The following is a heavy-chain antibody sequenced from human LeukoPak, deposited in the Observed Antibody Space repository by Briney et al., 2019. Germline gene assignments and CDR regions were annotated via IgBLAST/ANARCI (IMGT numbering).Heavy chain of an antibody. CDR2: ISAYNGNT. V-gene: IGHV1-18*01. Sequence: ASVKVSSKASGSTFPSYGISWGRPAPGQGLGWMGWISAYNGNTNYAQKLQGRVTMTTDTSTSTAYMELRSLRSDDTAVYYCARAPSTWDAFDIWGQGTMVTVSS. CDR3: ARAPSTWDAFDI. J-gene: IGHJ3*02. CDR1: GSTFPSYG. D-gene: IGHD5/OR15-5a*01.